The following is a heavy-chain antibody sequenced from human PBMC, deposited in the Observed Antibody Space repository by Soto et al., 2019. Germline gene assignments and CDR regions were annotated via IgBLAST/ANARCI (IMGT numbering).Heavy chain of an antibody. Sequence: QVQLVQSGAEVKKPGASVKVSCKASGYTFTSYYMHWVRQAPGQGLEWMGIINPSGGSTSYAQKFQGRVPMTRDTSTSTVYMELSSLRSEDTAVYYCARDRRDSSGWSGGGDYWGQGTLVTVSS. CDR1: GYTFTSYY. D-gene: IGHD6-19*01. CDR2: INPSGGST. V-gene: IGHV1-46*01. J-gene: IGHJ4*02. CDR3: ARDRRDSSGWSGGGDY.